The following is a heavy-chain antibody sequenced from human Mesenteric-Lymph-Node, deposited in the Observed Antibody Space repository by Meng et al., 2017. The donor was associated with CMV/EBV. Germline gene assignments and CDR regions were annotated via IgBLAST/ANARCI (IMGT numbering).Heavy chain of an antibody. V-gene: IGHV3-9*01. CDR1: GFNFDYYA. Sequence: SLKISCAASGFNFDYYAMHWVRQAPGKGLEWVSGITWNGGAVGYADSVKGRFTISRDNPKNSLYLQMNSLRIEDTALYYCVKDRGYRKYYYYYGMDVWGQGTTVTVSS. J-gene: IGHJ6*02. CDR2: ITWNGGAV. D-gene: IGHD5-12*01. CDR3: VKDRGYRKYYYYYGMDV.